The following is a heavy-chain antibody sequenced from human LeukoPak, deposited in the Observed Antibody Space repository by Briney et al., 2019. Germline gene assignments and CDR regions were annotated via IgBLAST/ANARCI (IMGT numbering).Heavy chain of an antibody. CDR1: TFTFTPGW. CDR3: ARDGWFGDYNWFDP. CDR2: ISSASNTI. J-gene: IGHJ5*02. D-gene: IGHD3-10*01. V-gene: IGHV3-48*01. Sequence: GGSLRLSCEASTFTFTPGWMNWVRQAPGKGLEWVSYISSASNTIYYADSVKGRFTISRDNAKNSLYLQMNSLRAEDTAMYYCARDGWFGDYNWFDPWGQGTLVTVSS.